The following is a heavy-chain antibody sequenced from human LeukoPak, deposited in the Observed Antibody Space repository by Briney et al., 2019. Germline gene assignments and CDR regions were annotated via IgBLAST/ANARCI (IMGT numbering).Heavy chain of an antibody. D-gene: IGHD2/OR15-2a*01. J-gene: IGHJ3*02. V-gene: IGHV4-59*01. CDR3: ARCLSRCNNGFDI. CDR1: GASIRCYY. Sequence: SETLSLTCSVSGASIRCYYWIWIPPPPGKGLECFGHIYYSGSTPYHHSLKSRVTISVDSSKDQFSLRLSSVTAADTAVYYCARCLSRCNNGFDIWGQGTMVTVSS. CDR2: IYYSGST.